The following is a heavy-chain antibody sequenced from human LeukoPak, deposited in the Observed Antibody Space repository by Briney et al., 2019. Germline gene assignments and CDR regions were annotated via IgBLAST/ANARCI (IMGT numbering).Heavy chain of an antibody. V-gene: IGHV4-34*01. CDR2: INHSGST. CDR3: ARDSPRGSWSGPPPKQYYYYYGMDV. D-gene: IGHD3-3*01. Sequence: SETLSLTCAVYGGSFSGYYWSWIRQPPGKGLEWIGEINHSGSTNYNPSLKSRVTISVDTSKNQFSLKLSSVTAADTAVYYCARDSPRGSWSGPPPKQYYYYYGMDVWGQGTTVTVSS. CDR1: GGSFSGYY. J-gene: IGHJ6*02.